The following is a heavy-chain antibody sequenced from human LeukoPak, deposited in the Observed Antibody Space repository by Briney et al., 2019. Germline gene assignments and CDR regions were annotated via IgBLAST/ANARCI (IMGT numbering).Heavy chain of an antibody. D-gene: IGHD3-22*01. Sequence: PGGSLRLSCAASGFTFSSYWMHWVRQAPGKGLVWVSRINSDGSSTSYADSVKGRFTISRDNAKNTLYLQMNSLRAEDTAVYYCAKQGGSGYYYEVDYWGQGTLVTVSS. V-gene: IGHV3-74*01. J-gene: IGHJ4*02. CDR3: AKQGGSGYYYEVDY. CDR2: INSDGSST. CDR1: GFTFSSYW.